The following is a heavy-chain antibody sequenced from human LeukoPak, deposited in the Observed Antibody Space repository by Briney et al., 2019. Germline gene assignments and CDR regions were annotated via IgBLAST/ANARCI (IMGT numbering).Heavy chain of an antibody. Sequence: GGSLRLSCEAPGFTFSSYWMHWVRQAPGKGLVWVSRISSDGSSTDYADSVRGRFTISRDNAKNTLYLQMNSLRVEDMAVYYCARAWKTSGDYWGQGTQVTVFS. CDR2: ISSDGSST. J-gene: IGHJ4*02. V-gene: IGHV3-74*01. CDR3: ARAWKTSGDY. D-gene: IGHD1-1*01. CDR1: GFTFSSYW.